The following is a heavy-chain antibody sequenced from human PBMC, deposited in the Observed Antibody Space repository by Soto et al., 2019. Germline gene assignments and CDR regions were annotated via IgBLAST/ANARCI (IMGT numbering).Heavy chain of an antibody. CDR1: EYTFTSYA. Sequence: ASVKVSCKASEYTFTSYAMHWVRQAPGQRLEWMGWINAGNGNTKYSQKFQGRATITRDTSASTAYMELSSLRSEDTAVYYCARDAVPYSSSSLNNWFDPWGQGTLVTVSS. CDR3: ARDAVPYSSSSLNNWFDP. D-gene: IGHD6-13*01. J-gene: IGHJ5*02. CDR2: INAGNGNT. V-gene: IGHV1-3*01.